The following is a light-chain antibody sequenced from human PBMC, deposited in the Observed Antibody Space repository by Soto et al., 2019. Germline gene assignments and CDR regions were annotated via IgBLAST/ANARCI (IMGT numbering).Light chain of an antibody. J-gene: IGKJ1*01. Sequence: DIQMTQSPSSVSASVGDRVTITCRASHGISRCLAWYQQKPGKAPKLLIYAAYSLQSGVPPRFSGSGSGTDFTLTISSLQPEDFATYHCQQANSFPWTFGQGTKVEIK. V-gene: IGKV1-12*01. CDR1: HGISRC. CDR2: AAY. CDR3: QQANSFPWT.